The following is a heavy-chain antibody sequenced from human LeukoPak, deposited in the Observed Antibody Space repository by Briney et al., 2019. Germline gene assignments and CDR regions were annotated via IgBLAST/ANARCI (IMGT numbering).Heavy chain of an antibody. CDR2: VSYDGSNK. CDR1: GFTFNNYG. CDR3: AKGASGSHFDY. J-gene: IGHJ4*02. Sequence: GGSLRLSCAASGFTFNNYGMHWVRQAPGKGLEWVAIVSYDGSNKYYTDSAKDRFTISRDNSKNTLYLQMNSLRAGDTAVYYCAKGASGSHFDYWGQGTLVTVSS. V-gene: IGHV3-30*18. D-gene: IGHD1-26*01.